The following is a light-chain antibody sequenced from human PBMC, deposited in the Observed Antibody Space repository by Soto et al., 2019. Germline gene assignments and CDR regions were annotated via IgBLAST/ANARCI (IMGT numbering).Light chain of an antibody. J-gene: IGKJ4*01. CDR3: QQLNSYPLT. CDR2: AAS. Sequence: MQRTRCDSAVSASVGNGVSMGCRASQSISSWLAWYQQKPGKAPKLLIYAASTLQSGVPSRFSVSGSGTDSTLTISSLPPEDFATYYCQQLNSYPLTFGGGTKVDIK. V-gene: IGKV1-9*01. CDR1: QSISSW.